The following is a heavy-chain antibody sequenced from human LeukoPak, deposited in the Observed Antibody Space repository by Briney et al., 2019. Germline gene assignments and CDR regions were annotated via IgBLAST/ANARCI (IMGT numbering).Heavy chain of an antibody. CDR3: ARDLGDIVVVVAASNAFDI. J-gene: IGHJ3*02. CDR2: INGDGSST. CDR1: GFTFSSYW. Sequence: GGSLRLSCAASGFTFSSYWMHWVRQAPGKGLVWVSRINGDGSSTSYADSVKGRFTISRDNAKNTLYLQMNSLRAEDTAVYYCARDLGDIVVVVAASNAFDIWGQGTMVTVSS. V-gene: IGHV3-74*01. D-gene: IGHD2-15*01.